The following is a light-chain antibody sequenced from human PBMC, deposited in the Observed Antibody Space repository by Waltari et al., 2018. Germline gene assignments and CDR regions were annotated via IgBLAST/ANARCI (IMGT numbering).Light chain of an antibody. CDR2: DVN. CDR1: SSDVGGYDY. CDR3: NSYTTSSTRV. V-gene: IGLV2-14*03. J-gene: IGLJ3*02. Sequence: QSALTQPASVSGSPGQSITIPCTGTSSDVGGYDYVSWYQQHPDKAPKLLIYDVNNRPSGVSSRFSGSKSGNTASLTISGLQAEDEADYYCNSYTTSSTRVFGGGTKLTVL.